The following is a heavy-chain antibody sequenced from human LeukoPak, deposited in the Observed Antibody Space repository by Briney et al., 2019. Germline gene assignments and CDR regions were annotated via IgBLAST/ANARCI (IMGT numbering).Heavy chain of an antibody. CDR2: INHSGST. Sequence: SETLSLTCAVYGGSFSGYYWSWIRQAPGKGLEWIGEINHSGSTNYNPSLKSRVTISVDTSKNQFSLKLSSVTAADTAVYYCAGRRRYGHCSGGSCYSTLYNYYAMDVWGQGTTVTVSS. CDR3: AGRRRYGHCSGGSCYSTLYNYYAMDV. CDR1: GGSFSGYY. V-gene: IGHV4-34*01. D-gene: IGHD2-15*01. J-gene: IGHJ6*02.